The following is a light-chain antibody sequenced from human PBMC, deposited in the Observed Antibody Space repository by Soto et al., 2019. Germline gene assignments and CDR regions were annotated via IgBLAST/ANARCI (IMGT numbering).Light chain of an antibody. CDR2: DVS. CDR3: CSLAGGNIFRV. Sequence: QSALTQPRSVSGSPGQSVTISCTGTSSDVGGYRYVSWYQHHPGKAPKFIIFDVSSQPSGAPDRYAGSKSGNTAYLTISGLQSEDEAAYYCCSLAGGNIFRVFGGGTKLTVL. CDR1: SSDVGGYRY. V-gene: IGLV2-11*01. J-gene: IGLJ2*01.